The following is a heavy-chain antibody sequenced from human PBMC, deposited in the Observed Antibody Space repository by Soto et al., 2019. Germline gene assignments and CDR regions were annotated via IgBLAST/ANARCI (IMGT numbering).Heavy chain of an antibody. Sequence: QVQLVQSGAEMQQPGASVRVSCKASGGTFSKYAFSWVRQAPGQGLEWLGGTIPMFGPPNYAQTFQGRVAISADESTATVYMELSSLRSEDTAVYFCARPLRDRNYYYGMAVWGQGTTVTVSS. CDR2: TIPMFGPP. CDR3: ARPLRDRNYYYGMAV. D-gene: IGHD3-22*01. CDR1: GGTFSKYA. V-gene: IGHV1-69*01. J-gene: IGHJ6*02.